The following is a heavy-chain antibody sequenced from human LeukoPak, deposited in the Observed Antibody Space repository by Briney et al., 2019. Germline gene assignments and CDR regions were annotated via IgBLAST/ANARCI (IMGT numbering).Heavy chain of an antibody. CDR2: IYYRGNT. V-gene: IGHV4-59*12. CDR3: ARRGDY. CDR1: GGSISNYY. Sequence: PSETLSLTCSVSGGSISNYYWSWIRQPPGKGLEWIGYIYYRGNTIYNPSLKSRVTISVDTSKNQFSLKLSSVTAADTAVYYCARRGDYWGQGTLVTVSS. D-gene: IGHD5-12*01. J-gene: IGHJ4*02.